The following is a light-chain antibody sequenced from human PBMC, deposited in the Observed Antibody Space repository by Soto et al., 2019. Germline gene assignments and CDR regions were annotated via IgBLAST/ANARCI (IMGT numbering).Light chain of an antibody. CDR3: HQFGYSPRT. CDR1: QRISINY. J-gene: IGKJ1*01. V-gene: IGKV3-20*01. Sequence: EIVLTQSPGTLSLSPGETATLSCRASQRISINYLAWYQQKPGQAPRLLIYGASNRAAGIPDRFSDSGSGTDFTLTIARLEPEDFAVYYCHQFGYSPRTFGQGTKVDIK. CDR2: GAS.